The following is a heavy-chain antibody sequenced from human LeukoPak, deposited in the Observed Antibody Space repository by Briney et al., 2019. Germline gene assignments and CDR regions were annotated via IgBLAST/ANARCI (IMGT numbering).Heavy chain of an antibody. CDR1: GFTFSSYW. CDR2: ISGDGIST. V-gene: IGHV3-74*01. D-gene: IGHD4-17*01. CDR3: ASPLWYGDEVDY. J-gene: IGHJ4*02. Sequence: GGSLRLSCAASGFTFSSYWMHWVRQAPGKGLVWVSRISGDGISTSYADSVKGRFTISRDNAKNTLYLQMNSLRAEDTAVYYCASPLWYGDEVDYWGQGSLVTVSS.